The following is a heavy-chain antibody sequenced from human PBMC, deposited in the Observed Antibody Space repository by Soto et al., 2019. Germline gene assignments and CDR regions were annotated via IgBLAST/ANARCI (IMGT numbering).Heavy chain of an antibody. CDR1: GFTLSSYS. CDR2: ISGSGGTT. D-gene: IGHD6-19*01. V-gene: IGHV3-48*02. J-gene: IGHJ4*02. Sequence: EVQLVESGGGLVQPGGSLRLSCAASGFTLSSYSMHWVRQAPGKGLEWVSYISGSGGTTYYGDSAKGRFTISRDNAKASRSVQMNSLREEGTAVYFCARETGLRSSGWSYYFDFWGQGTRVTVSS. CDR3: ARETGLRSSGWSYYFDF.